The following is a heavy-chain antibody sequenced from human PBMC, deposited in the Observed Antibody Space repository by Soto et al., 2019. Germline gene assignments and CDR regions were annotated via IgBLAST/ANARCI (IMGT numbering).Heavy chain of an antibody. V-gene: IGHV1-69*13. CDR2: IMPIFGTA. J-gene: IGHJ4*02. CDR1: GGTFSSYA. Sequence: GASVKVSCKASGGTFSSYAISWVRQAPGQGHEWMGGIMPIFGTANYAQKFQGRVTITADESTSTAYMELSSLRSEDTAVYYCASGYYDSSGRQSPDYWCQGTLVTVSS. CDR3: ASGYYDSSGRQSPDY. D-gene: IGHD3-22*01.